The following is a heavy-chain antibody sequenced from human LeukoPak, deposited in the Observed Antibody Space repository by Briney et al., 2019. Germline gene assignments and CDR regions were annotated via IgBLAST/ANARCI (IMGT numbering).Heavy chain of an antibody. J-gene: IGHJ3*02. CDR3: ARVLLERPGIDSFDM. Sequence: GGSLRLSCGATEFSLRSYSMDWVRQAPGKGLEWVSHINSGSSTIYYADSVKGRFTISRDNAGNSLYLHMNSLRAEDTAVYYCARVLLERPGIDSFDMWGQGTMVTVSS. D-gene: IGHD1-1*01. V-gene: IGHV3-48*01. CDR1: EFSLRSYS. CDR2: INSGSSTI.